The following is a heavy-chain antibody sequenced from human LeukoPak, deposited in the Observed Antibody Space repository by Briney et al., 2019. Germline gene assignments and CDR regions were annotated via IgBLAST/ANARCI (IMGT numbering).Heavy chain of an antibody. CDR1: GFTFSSYG. V-gene: IGHV3-30*18. D-gene: IGHD5-18*01. J-gene: IGHJ4*02. CDR3: AKGLIQLWLQLY. CDR2: ISYDGSNK. Sequence: GRSLRLSCAASGFTFSSYGMHWVRQAPGKGLEWVAVISYDGSNKYYADSVKGRFTISRDNSKNTLYLQMNSLRAEDTAVYYCAKGLIQLWLQLYWGQGTLVTVSS.